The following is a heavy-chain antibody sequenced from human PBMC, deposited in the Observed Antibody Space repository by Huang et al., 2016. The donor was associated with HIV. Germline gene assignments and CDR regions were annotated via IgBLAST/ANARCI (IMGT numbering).Heavy chain of an antibody. CDR1: GFTFRSYW. V-gene: IGHV3-7*04. CDR3: ARGGAPYYDFWSGGHHYGMDV. D-gene: IGHD3-3*01. J-gene: IGHJ6*02. Sequence: EVQLVESGGGLVQPGGSLRLSCAASGFTFRSYWMSWVRQAPGKGLEWVANIKQDGSEKYDGDAVKGRFTIARDNVKNALYLQMYSLRVEDTAIYYCARGGAPYYDFWSGGHHYGMDVWGQGTTVTVSS. CDR2: IKQDGSEK.